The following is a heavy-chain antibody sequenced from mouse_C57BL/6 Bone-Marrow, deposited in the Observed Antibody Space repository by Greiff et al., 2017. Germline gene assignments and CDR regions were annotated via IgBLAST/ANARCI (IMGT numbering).Heavy chain of an antibody. V-gene: IGHV1-81*01. D-gene: IGHD2-1*01. Sequence: VQLQQSGAELARPGASVKLSCKASGYTFTSYGISWVKQRTGQGLEWIGEIYPRSGNTYYNEKFKGKATLTAAKSSSTAYMELRSLTSEDSAVYFCASGGILYGNYVDYWGQGTTLTVSS. CDR3: ASGGILYGNYVDY. CDR1: GYTFTSYG. J-gene: IGHJ2*01. CDR2: IYPRSGNT.